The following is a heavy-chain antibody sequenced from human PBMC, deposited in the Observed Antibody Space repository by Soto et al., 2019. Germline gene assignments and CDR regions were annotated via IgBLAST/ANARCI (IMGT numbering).Heavy chain of an antibody. CDR1: GGSISSDGNY. Sequence: PSWSLSLTFPFSGGSISSDGNYWKWIRQHPGKGLERIGYIYYSGSTNYTPSLQSRVTISVDTSKNQFSLKLISVTAADTAVYYCARARMVGGIIYYSGMAVWGQGTTVTVFS. J-gene: IGHJ6*02. D-gene: IGHD3-10*01. CDR2: IYYSGST. CDR3: ARARMVGGIIYYSGMAV. V-gene: IGHV4-31*03.